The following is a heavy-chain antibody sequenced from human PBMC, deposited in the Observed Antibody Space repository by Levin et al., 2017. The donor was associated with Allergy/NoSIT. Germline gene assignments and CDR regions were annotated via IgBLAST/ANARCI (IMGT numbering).Heavy chain of an antibody. CDR3: ARAAFGGSSSLTGDDY. J-gene: IGHJ4*02. V-gene: IGHV4-34*01. CDR1: GGSFSGYY. CDR2: INHSGST. Sequence: PSETLSLTCAVYGGSFSGYYWSWIRQPPGKGLEWIGEINHSGSTNYNPSLKSRVTISVDTSKNQFSLKLSSVTAADTAVYYCARAAFGGSSSLTGDDYWGQGTLVTVSS. D-gene: IGHD7-27*01.